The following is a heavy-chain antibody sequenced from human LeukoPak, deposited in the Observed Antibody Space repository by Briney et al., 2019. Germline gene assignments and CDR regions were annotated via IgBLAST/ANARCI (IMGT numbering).Heavy chain of an antibody. D-gene: IGHD1-14*01. CDR2: IYHNGST. Sequence: SETLSLTCAVSGGSISSSNWWSWVRQPPGKGLEWIGEIYHNGSTNYNPSLKSRVTISVDRSKNQFSLKLSSVTAADTAVYYCARASLTITGFDYWGQGTLVTVSS. CDR1: GGSISSSNW. V-gene: IGHV4-4*02. J-gene: IGHJ4*02. CDR3: ARASLTITGFDY.